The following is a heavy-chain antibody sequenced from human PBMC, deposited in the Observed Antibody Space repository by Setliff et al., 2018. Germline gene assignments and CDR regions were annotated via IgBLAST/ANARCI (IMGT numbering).Heavy chain of an antibody. CDR1: SGSFSGYY. CDR3: ARGHPPSDSSGYYFAY. D-gene: IGHD3-22*01. J-gene: IGHJ4*02. V-gene: IGHV4-34*01. Sequence: TLSLTCAVYSGSFSGYYWSWIRQPPGKGLEWIGEINHSGNTNYNPSLKSRVTISVDTPKNQISLKLSSVTAADTAVYYCARGHPPSDSSGYYFAYWGQGTLVTVSS. CDR2: INHSGNT.